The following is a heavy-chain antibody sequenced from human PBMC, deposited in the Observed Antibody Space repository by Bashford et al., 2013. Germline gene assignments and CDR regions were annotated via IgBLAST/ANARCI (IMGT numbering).Heavy chain of an antibody. CDR1: GGSISSSNW. Sequence: SETLSLTCVVSGGSISSSNWWSWVRQPPGKGLEWIGEIYESGSTNYNPSLKSRVTILVDKSKNQFSLNLSSVTAADTAVYYCARCVLATATASGMDVWGQGTTVTVSS. J-gene: IGHJ6*02. V-gene: IGHV4-4*02. CDR2: IYESGST. CDR3: ARCVLATATASGMDV. D-gene: IGHD5-24*01.